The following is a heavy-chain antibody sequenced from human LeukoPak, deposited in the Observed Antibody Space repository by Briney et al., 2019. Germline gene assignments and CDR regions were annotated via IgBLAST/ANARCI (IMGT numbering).Heavy chain of an antibody. V-gene: IGHV3-30*03. CDR3: ARKFLTGRLIDY. CDR2: ISYDGSNE. CDR1: GFTFSTYG. Sequence: PGGSLRLSCAASGFTFSTYGMSWVRQAPGKGLEWVAVISYDGSNEYYADSVKGRFTISRDTSKNTLYLQMNSLRAEDTALYYCARKFLTGRLIDYWGQGTLVTVSS. J-gene: IGHJ4*02. D-gene: IGHD7-27*01.